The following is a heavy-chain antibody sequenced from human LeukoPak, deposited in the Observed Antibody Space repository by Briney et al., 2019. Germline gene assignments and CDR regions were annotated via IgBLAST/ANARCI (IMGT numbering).Heavy chain of an antibody. J-gene: IGHJ4*02. V-gene: IGHV3-21*01. CDR2: ISSSGAHI. CDR3: ARDSLDFDFWSGYDC. D-gene: IGHD3-3*01. CDR1: TFSVIHYG. Sequence: GGSLTLSCAASTFSVIHYGMHWVRQAPGKGLEWVSSISSSGAHIFYADSVKGRFTTSRDNAKNSLYLQMNSLSADDTAVYYCARDSLDFDFWSGYDCWGQGTLVTVSS.